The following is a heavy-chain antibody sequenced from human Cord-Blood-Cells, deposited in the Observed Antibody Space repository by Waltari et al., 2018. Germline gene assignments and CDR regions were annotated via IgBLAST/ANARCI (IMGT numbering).Heavy chain of an antibody. Sequence: QVQLVQSGAEVKKPGASVKVSCKASGYTFTGYYMHWVRQAPGQGLEWMGWINPNSGGTNYAQKFQGRVTMTRDTSISTAYMELSRLRSDDTAVYYCVRDYDILTGYFTEDAFDIWGQGTMVTVSS. J-gene: IGHJ3*02. V-gene: IGHV1-2*02. CDR2: INPNSGGT. CDR3: VRDYDILTGYFTEDAFDI. CDR1: GYTFTGYY. D-gene: IGHD3-9*01.